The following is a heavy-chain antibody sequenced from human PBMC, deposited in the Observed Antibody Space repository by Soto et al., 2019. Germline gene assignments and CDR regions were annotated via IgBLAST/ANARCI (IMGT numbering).Heavy chain of an antibody. Sequence: SETLSLTCAVYGGSFSGYYWSWIRQPPGKGLEWIGEINHSGSTNYNPSLKSRVTISLDTSKNQFSLSLSSVTAADTAVYYCARGASGSYSQNYYYYMDVWGKGTTVTVSS. J-gene: IGHJ6*03. CDR1: GGSFSGYY. V-gene: IGHV4-34*01. CDR3: ARGASGSYSQNYYYYMDV. D-gene: IGHD1-26*01. CDR2: INHSGST.